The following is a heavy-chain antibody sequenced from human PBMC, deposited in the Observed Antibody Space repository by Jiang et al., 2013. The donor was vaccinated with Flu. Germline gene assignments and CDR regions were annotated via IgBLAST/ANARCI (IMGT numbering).Heavy chain of an antibody. CDR1: GGSMNHYH. J-gene: IGHJ6*02. D-gene: IGHD5/OR15-5a*01. CDR3: ARGGSVSFSDYYYGMDV. V-gene: IGHV4-59*01. CDR2: IYYTGST. Sequence: GSGLVKPSETLSLTCTVSGGSMNHYHWSWIRQSPGKGLEWIGYIYYTGSTSYNPSLTGRVTISLDTSKNQFSLRLTSLTAADTAMYYCARGGSVSFSDYYYGMDVWGQGTTVTVSS.